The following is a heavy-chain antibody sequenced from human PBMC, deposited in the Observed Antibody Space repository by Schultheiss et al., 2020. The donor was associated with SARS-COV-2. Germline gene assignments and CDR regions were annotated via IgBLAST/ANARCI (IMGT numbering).Heavy chain of an antibody. D-gene: IGHD4-11*01. V-gene: IGHV4-39*07. CDR3: ARRVNYSPFDY. CDR2: IYYSGST. J-gene: IGHJ4*02. CDR1: GGSISSSSYY. Sequence: SETLSLTCTVSGGSISSSSYYWGWIRQPPGKGLEWIGSIYYSGSTNYNPSLKSRVTISVDTSKNQFSLKLSSVTAADTAVYYCARRVNYSPFDYWGQGTLVTVSS.